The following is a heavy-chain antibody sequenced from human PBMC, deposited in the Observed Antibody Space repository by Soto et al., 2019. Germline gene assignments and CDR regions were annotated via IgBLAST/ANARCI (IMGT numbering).Heavy chain of an antibody. Sequence: PGGSLRLSCATSGFPFISYAMSWVRQAPGRGLEWVSTISGSGGNTYCADAVKGRFTITSDSSKNTVYLQMNSLRVDDTATYYCAKDPRSGWYNLGWFDSWGRGTLVTVSS. CDR1: GFPFISYA. CDR3: AKDPRSGWYNLGWFDS. CDR2: ISGSGGNT. V-gene: IGHV3-23*01. J-gene: IGHJ5*01. D-gene: IGHD6-19*01.